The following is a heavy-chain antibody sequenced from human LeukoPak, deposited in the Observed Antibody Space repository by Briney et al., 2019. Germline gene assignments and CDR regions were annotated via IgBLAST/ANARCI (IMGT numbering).Heavy chain of an antibody. V-gene: IGHV1-18*01. Sequence: ASVKVSCKASGYTFTSYGISWVRQAPGQGLECMGWISAYNGNTNYAQKIQGSVTMTTDTSTSTAYMELRGLRSDDTAVYYCARDLGELEWSYYFDYWGQGTLVTVSS. CDR2: ISAYNGNT. J-gene: IGHJ4*02. CDR3: ARDLGELEWSYYFDY. D-gene: IGHD1-1*01. CDR1: GYTFTSYG.